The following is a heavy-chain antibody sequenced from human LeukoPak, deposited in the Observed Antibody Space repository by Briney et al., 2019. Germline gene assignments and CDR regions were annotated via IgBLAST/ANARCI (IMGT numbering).Heavy chain of an antibody. CDR1: GFTIRTFS. CDR3: AKDYGWNGIVGAATGFDF. V-gene: IGHV3-30*02. CDR2: IWYDGSKK. J-gene: IGHJ4*02. D-gene: IGHD1-26*01. Sequence: PGGSLRLSCAASGFTIRTFSMNWVRQAPDKGLEWVALIWYDGSKKYYADSVKGRFTISRDNSKNTLYLEMNSLRAEDTAVYYCAKDYGWNGIVGAATGFDFWGQGTLVAVSS.